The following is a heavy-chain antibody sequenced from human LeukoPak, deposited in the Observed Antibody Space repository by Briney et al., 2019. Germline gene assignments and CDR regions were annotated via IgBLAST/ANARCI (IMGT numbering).Heavy chain of an antibody. CDR1: GFTVSSNY. Sequence: GSLRLSCAASGFTVSSNYMSWVRQAPGKGLEWVSHIYSGGSTFYAASVKGRFTISRDNSKNALYLQMNSLRAEDTAVYYCARGGSYHSAFDIWGQGTMVTVSS. CDR3: ARGGSYHSAFDI. D-gene: IGHD1-26*01. V-gene: IGHV3-53*01. J-gene: IGHJ3*02. CDR2: IYSGGST.